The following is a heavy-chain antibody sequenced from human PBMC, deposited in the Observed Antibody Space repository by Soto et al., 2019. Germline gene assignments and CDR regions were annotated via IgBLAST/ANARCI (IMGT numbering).Heavy chain of an antibody. D-gene: IGHD4-17*01. J-gene: IGHJ4*02. V-gene: IGHV3-23*01. CDR3: AKDSLYGDIDY. Sequence: EVQLLESGGGLVQPGGSLRLSCAASGFTFSAYGMSWVRQAPGKGLEWVSTLSGSGENTYYADSVKGRFTISRDISKNTLYLRMNSLRAEDTAVYYCAKDSLYGDIDYCGQGTLVTVSS. CDR2: LSGSGENT. CDR1: GFTFSAYG.